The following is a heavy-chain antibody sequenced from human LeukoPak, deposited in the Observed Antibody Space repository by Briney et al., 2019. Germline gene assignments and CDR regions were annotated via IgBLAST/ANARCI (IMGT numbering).Heavy chain of an antibody. V-gene: IGHV4-61*01. J-gene: IGHJ4*02. CDR1: GGSVSSGSYY. Sequence: KPSETLSLTCTVSGGSVSSGSYYWSWIRQPPGMGLEWIGYIYYSGSTNYNPSLKSRVTISVDTSKNQFSLKLSSVTAADTAVYYCARETTMGLFDYWGQGTLVTVSS. CDR3: ARETTMGLFDY. D-gene: IGHD5-18*01. CDR2: IYYSGST.